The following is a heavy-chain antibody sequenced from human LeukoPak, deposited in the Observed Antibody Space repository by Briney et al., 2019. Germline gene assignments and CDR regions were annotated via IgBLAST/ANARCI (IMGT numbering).Heavy chain of an antibody. V-gene: IGHV3-21*01. CDR2: ISSSSSYI. CDR3: ARDLRVVVVAATGYYYYYGMDV. J-gene: IGHJ6*02. CDR1: GFTFSSYS. Sequence: GGSLRLSCAASGFTFSSYSMNWVRQAPGKGLEWVSSISSSSSYIYYADSVKGRFTISRDNAKNSLYLQMNGLRAEDTAVYYCARDLRVVVVAATGYYYYYGMDVWGQGTTVTVSS. D-gene: IGHD2-15*01.